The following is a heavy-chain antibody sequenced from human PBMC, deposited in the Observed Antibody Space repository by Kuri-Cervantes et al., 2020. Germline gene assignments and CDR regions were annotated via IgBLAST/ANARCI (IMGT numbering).Heavy chain of an antibody. V-gene: IGHV1-2*02. Sequence: SVTVSCKASGYTFTGYYMHWVRQAPGQGLEWMGWVNPNSGGTNYAQKCQGTVTMTRDTSISTAYMELGRLSSDDTAVYFCARVPPWGAARWFDPWGQGTLVTVSS. D-gene: IGHD1-26*01. CDR2: VNPNSGGT. J-gene: IGHJ5*02. CDR3: ARVPPWGAARWFDP. CDR1: GYTFTGYY.